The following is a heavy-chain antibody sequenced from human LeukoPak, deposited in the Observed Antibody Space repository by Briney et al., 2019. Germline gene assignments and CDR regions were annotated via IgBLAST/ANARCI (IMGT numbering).Heavy chain of an antibody. CDR2: INHSGST. CDR1: GGSFSGYY. CDR3: ARGSVVVAATPYYFDY. D-gene: IGHD2-15*01. J-gene: IGHJ4*02. V-gene: IGHV4-34*01. Sequence: SETLSLTCAVYGGSFSGYYWSWIRQPPGKGLEWSGEINHSGSTSYNPSLKSRVTISVDTSKNQFSLKLSSVTAADTAVYYCARGSVVVAATPYYFDYWGQGTLVTVSS.